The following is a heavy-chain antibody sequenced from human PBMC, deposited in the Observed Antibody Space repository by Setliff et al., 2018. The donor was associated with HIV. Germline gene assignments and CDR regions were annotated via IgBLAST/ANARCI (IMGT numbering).Heavy chain of an antibody. D-gene: IGHD3-10*01. CDR1: GYTFTSYA. Sequence: ASVKVSCKASGYTFTSYAMNWVRQAPGQGLEWMGGIIPMYDTRNYAQKFQGRVTITADESTSTAYMELSSLRSEDTAVYYCARSRTDDGSGRYYNNDWFDSWGQGTLVTVSS. CDR3: ARSRTDDGSGRYYNNDWFDS. J-gene: IGHJ5*01. CDR2: IIPMYDTR. V-gene: IGHV1-69*13.